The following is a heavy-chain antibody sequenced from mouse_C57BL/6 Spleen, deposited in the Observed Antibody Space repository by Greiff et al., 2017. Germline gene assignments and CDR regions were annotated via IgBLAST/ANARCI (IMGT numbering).Heavy chain of an antibody. J-gene: IGHJ1*03. Sequence: EVKVVESGPELVKPGASVKISCKASGYSFTGYYMNWVKQSPEKSLEWIGEINPSTGGTTYNQKFKAKATLTVDKSSSTAYMQLKSLTSEDSAVYYCARPGPNWYFDVWGTGTTVTVSS. V-gene: IGHV1-42*01. CDR2: INPSTGGT. CDR3: ARPGPNWYFDV. D-gene: IGHD4-1*01. CDR1: GYSFTGYY.